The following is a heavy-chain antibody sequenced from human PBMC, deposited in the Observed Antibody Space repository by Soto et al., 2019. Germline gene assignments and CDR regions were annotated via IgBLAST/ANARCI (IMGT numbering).Heavy chain of an antibody. CDR1: GCSFTSYW. CDR2: ILPDDADT. D-gene: IGHD1-1*01. J-gene: IGHJ4*02. CDR3: ARLSITTSGCFDH. Sequence: SGESLKISCKASGCSFTSYWIGWVRQTPGKGLEWMGIILPDDADTRYSPSFEGQVTFSVDKSVNTAYLQWTSLEPSDTAIYYCARLSITTSGCFDHWGQGTLVTVSS. V-gene: IGHV5-51*01.